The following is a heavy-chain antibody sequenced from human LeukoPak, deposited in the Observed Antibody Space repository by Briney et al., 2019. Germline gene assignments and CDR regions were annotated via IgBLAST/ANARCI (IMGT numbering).Heavy chain of an antibody. J-gene: IGHJ4*02. Sequence: GASVKVSCKASGYTFTSYGISWVRQAPGQGLEWMGWISAYNGNTNYAQKLQGRVTMTTDTSTSTAYMELRSLRSDDTAVYYCARVRYCGGDCYKEDYLGQGTLVTVSS. CDR3: ARVRYCGGDCYKEDY. D-gene: IGHD2-21*02. CDR1: GYTFTSYG. CDR2: ISAYNGNT. V-gene: IGHV1-18*01.